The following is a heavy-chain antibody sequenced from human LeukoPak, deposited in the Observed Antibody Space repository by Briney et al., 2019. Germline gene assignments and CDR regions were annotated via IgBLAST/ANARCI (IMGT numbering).Heavy chain of an antibody. CDR2: ISSSGSTI. Sequence: GGSLRLSCAASGFTFSDYYMSWVRQAPGKGLEWVSYISSSGSTIYYADSVKGRFTISRDNAKNSLYLQMNSLRAEDTAVYYCARETLYNRNYSSYYYMDVWGKGTTVTVSS. J-gene: IGHJ6*03. CDR1: GFTFSDYY. CDR3: ARETLYNRNYSSYYYMDV. V-gene: IGHV3-11*04. D-gene: IGHD1-7*01.